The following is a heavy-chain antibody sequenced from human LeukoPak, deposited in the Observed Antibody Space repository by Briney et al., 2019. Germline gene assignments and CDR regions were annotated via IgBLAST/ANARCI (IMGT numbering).Heavy chain of an antibody. CDR2: INWNGGST. J-gene: IGHJ3*01. D-gene: IGHD6-19*01. CDR3: AGQWLLYPYGFDV. CDR1: GFTFDDYG. Sequence: PGGSLRLSCAASGFTFDDYGTSWVRQAPGKGLEWVSGINWNGGSTGYADSVKGRFTISRDNAKNSLYLQMNSLRAEDTALYYCAGQWLLYPYGFDVWGQGTMVTVSS. V-gene: IGHV3-20*04.